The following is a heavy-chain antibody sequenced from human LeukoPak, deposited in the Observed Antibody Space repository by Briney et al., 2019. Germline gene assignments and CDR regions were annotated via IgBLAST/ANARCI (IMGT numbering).Heavy chain of an antibody. Sequence: GGSLRLSCAASGFTFSSYAMSWVRQAPGKGLEWVSAISGSGGSTYYADSVKGRFTISRDNSKNTLHLQMNSLRAEDTAVYYCAKNAVAYYYDSSGSGDFDYWGQGTLVTVSS. D-gene: IGHD3-22*01. CDR3: AKNAVAYYYDSSGSGDFDY. J-gene: IGHJ4*02. CDR2: ISGSGGST. CDR1: GFTFSSYA. V-gene: IGHV3-23*01.